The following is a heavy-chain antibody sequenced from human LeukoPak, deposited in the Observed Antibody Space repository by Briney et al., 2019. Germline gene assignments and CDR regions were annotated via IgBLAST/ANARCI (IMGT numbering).Heavy chain of an antibody. V-gene: IGHV7-4-1*02. J-gene: IGHJ6*03. CDR2: INTNTGNP. CDR1: GYTFTSYA. Sequence: GASVKVSCKASGYTFTSYAMNWVRQAPGQGLEWMGWINTNTGNPTYAQGFTGRFVFSLDTSVSTAYLQISSLKAEDTAVYYYASASRYSPSYYYMDVWGKGTTVAVSS. D-gene: IGHD5-18*01. CDR3: ASASRYSPSYYYMDV.